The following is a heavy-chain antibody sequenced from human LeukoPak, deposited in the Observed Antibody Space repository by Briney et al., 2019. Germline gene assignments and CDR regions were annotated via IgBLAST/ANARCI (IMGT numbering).Heavy chain of an antibody. D-gene: IGHD6-25*01. V-gene: IGHV2-5*01. CDR3: AYQVYSSGWHPFAY. CDR1: GFSLSTDEVG. Sequence: SGPPLVEPTQTLTLTCTFSGFSLSTDEVGVGWIRQPPGRALEWLAHHYWNDNKSYSPSLQSRLTITKDTSKNQVALTMTNVDPVDTATYYCAYQVYSSGWHPFAYWGQGILVTVAS. CDR2: HYWNDNK. J-gene: IGHJ4*02.